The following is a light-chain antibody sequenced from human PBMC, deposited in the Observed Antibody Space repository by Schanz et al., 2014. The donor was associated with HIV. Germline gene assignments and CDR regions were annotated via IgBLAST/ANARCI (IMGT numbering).Light chain of an antibody. CDR3: SSYTSSSTWV. Sequence: QSALTQPASVSGSPGQSITISCTGTSSDVGSYNLVSWYQQHPGKAPKVMIYEVSKRPSGVSNRFSGSKSGNTASLTVSGLQTDDEADYYCSSYTSSSTWVFGGGTKLTVL. J-gene: IGLJ3*02. CDR2: EVS. V-gene: IGLV2-14*02. CDR1: SSDVGSYNL.